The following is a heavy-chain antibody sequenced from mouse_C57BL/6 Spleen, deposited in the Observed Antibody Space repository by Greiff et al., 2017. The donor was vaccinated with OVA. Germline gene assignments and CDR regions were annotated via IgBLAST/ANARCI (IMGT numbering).Heavy chain of an antibody. J-gene: IGHJ2*01. Sequence: VKLMESGPELVKPGASVKISCKASGYAFSSSWMNWVKQRPGKGLEWIGRIYPGDGDTNYNGKFKGKATLTADKSSSTAYMQLSSLTSEDSAVYFCARSTMVPYYFDYWGQGTTLTVSS. CDR3: ARSTMVPYYFDY. CDR2: IYPGDGDT. V-gene: IGHV1-82*01. D-gene: IGHD2-2*01. CDR1: GYAFSSSW.